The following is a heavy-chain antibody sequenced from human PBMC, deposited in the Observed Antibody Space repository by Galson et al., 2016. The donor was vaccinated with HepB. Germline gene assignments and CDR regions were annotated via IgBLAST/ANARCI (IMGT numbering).Heavy chain of an antibody. V-gene: IGHV3-30*18. Sequence: KGLEWVAFISYDGSNKKYADSVKGRFTISRDNSKKTLYLQMNSLRAEDTAVYYCAKDGRIYCSSASCHDHFHYWGQGTLVTVSS. CDR3: AKDGRIYCSSASCHDHFHY. J-gene: IGHJ4*02. D-gene: IGHD2-2*01. CDR2: ISYDGSNK.